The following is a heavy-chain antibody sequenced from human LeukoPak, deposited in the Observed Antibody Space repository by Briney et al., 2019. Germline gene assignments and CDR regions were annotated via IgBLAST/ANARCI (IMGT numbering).Heavy chain of an antibody. Sequence: SETLSLTCTVSGYSISNTYYWGWIRQSPGKGLEWIGSIHHSRNRFESGSTHYNPSLRSRVTVSADTSKNQFSLTLSSVTAADTAVYFCARNASSGFFDDWGQGTLVTVSS. V-gene: IGHV4-38-2*02. CDR1: GYSISNTYY. J-gene: IGHJ4*02. D-gene: IGHD6-25*01. CDR3: ARNASSGFFDD. CDR2: IHHSRNRFESGST.